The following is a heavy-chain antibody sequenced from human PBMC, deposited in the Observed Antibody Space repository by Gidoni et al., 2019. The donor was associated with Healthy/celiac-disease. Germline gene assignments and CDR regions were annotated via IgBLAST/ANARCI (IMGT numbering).Heavy chain of an antibody. CDR3: ARGRYYLVDTASNWFDP. V-gene: IGHV4-34*01. J-gene: IGHJ5*02. CDR2: INHRGST. D-gene: IGHD5-18*01. Sequence: VQLQQWGAGLLKPSETLSLTCAVYGGSFSGYYWSWIRQPPGKGLEWIGEINHRGSTNYNPSLKSRVTISVDTSKNQFSLKLSSVTAADTAVYYCARGRYYLVDTASNWFDPWGQGTLVTVSS. CDR1: GGSFSGYY.